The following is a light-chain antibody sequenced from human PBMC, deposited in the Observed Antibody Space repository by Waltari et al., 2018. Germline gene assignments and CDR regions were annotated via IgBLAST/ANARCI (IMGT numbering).Light chain of an antibody. V-gene: IGLV1-44*01. J-gene: IGLJ3*02. CDR1: RSNIGSNT. CDR2: TND. CDR3: ATWDDRLNGAV. Sequence: QSILTQPPSASGAPGQRVTISCSGSRSNIGSNTVHWYQQFPGTAPKLVISTNDQRPSGVPDRVSGSKSGASASLAISGLQAEDEADYYCATWDDRLNGAVFGGGTKLTV.